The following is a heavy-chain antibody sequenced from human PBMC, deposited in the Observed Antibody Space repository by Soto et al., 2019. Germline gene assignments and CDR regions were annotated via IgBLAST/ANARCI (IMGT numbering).Heavy chain of an antibody. Sequence: QVQLVESGGGVVQPGRSLRLSCAASGFTFSSYAMHWVRQAPGKGLEWVAVISYDGSNKYYADSVKGRFTISRDNSKNTLYLQMNSLRADDTAVYYCARDYYDSSGAYYYYGMDVWGQGTTVTVSS. J-gene: IGHJ6*02. D-gene: IGHD3-22*01. CDR1: GFTFSSYA. CDR2: ISYDGSNK. V-gene: IGHV3-30-3*01. CDR3: ARDYYDSSGAYYYYGMDV.